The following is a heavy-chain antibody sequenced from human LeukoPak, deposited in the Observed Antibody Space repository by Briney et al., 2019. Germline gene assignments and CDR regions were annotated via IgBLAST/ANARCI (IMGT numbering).Heavy chain of an antibody. CDR1: GFTFSSYE. CDR2: ISSSGSTI. D-gene: IGHD5-24*01. Sequence: GGSLRLSCAASGFTFSSYEMNWVRQAPGKGLEWVSYISSSGSTIYYADSVKGRFTISRDNAKNSLYLQMNSLRAEDTAVYYCARDRGDDYNPPFDYWGQGTLVTVSS. CDR3: ARDRGDDYNPPFDY. V-gene: IGHV3-48*03. J-gene: IGHJ4*02.